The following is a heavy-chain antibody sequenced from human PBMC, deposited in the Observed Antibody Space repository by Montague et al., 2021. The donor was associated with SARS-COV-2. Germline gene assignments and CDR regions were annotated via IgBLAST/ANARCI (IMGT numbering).Heavy chain of an antibody. CDR3: ARGGLAAAGIDYYYDMDV. CDR1: GFTFSSYD. V-gene: IGHV3-13*01. Sequence: SLRLSCAASGFTFSSYDMHWVRQATGKGLEWVSAIGTAGDTYYPGSVTGRFTISRENAKNSLYLPMNSLRAGDTAVYYCARGGLAAAGIDYYYDMDVWGQGTTVTVSS. D-gene: IGHD6-13*01. CDR2: IGTAGDT. J-gene: IGHJ6*02.